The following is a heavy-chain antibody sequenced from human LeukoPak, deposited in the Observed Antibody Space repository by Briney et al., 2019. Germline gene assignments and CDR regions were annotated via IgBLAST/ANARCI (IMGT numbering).Heavy chain of an antibody. J-gene: IGHJ4*02. CDR1: GFTFNTYW. D-gene: IGHD1-26*01. V-gene: IGHV3-74*03. CDR2: ICSDGSRT. CDR3: ARGPSHSGSYFVY. Sequence: GGSLRLSCAASGFTFNTYWMYWVRQGSGKGLVWVSRICSDGSRTEYADSVEGRFTISRDNAKNALYLQMDSLRAEDTAVYYCARGPSHSGSYFVYWGQGTLVTVSS.